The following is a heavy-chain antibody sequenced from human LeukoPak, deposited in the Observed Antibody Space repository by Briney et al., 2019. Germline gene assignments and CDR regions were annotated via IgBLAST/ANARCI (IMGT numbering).Heavy chain of an antibody. J-gene: IGHJ4*02. V-gene: IGHV3-21*01. D-gene: IGHD1-26*01. CDR1: GFTFSSYS. CDR2: IISSSSYI. CDR3: ARVRGLKEPHY. Sequence: GGSMRLSCAAYGFTFSSYSMNWVRQAPGKGLEWVSSIISSSSYIYYADSVKGRFTISRDNAKNSLYLQMNSLRAEDTAVYYCARVRGLKEPHYWGQGTLVTVSS.